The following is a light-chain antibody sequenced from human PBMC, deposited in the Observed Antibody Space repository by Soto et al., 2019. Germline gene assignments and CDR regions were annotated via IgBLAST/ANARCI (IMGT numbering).Light chain of an antibody. V-gene: IGLV2-8*01. J-gene: IGLJ2*01. CDR3: SSYVGSKTLL. CDR2: EVS. Sequence: QSALTQPPSASGSPGQSVTISCTGTSSDVGGYNYVSWYQHHPGKAPKLMIYEVSKRPSGVPDRFSGSKSGNTASLTVSGLQAEEGAGYYCSSYVGSKTLLFGGGTKLTVL. CDR1: SSDVGGYNY.